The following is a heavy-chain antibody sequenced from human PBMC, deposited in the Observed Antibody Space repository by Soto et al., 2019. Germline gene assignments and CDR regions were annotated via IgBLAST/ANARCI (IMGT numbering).Heavy chain of an antibody. CDR2: IIPIFGTA. J-gene: IGHJ6*02. Sequence: SVKVSCKPSGGTFSSYAISWVRQAPGQGLEWMGGIIPIFGTADYTQKFQGRVTITADESTSTAYMELSSLRSEDTAVYYCARGSGYYYGMDVWGQGTTVTVSS. V-gene: IGHV1-69*13. CDR1: GGTFSSYA. CDR3: ARGSGYYYGMDV.